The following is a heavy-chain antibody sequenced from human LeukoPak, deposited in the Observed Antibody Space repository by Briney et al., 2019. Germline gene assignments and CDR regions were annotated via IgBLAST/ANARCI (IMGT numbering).Heavy chain of an antibody. V-gene: IGHV4-59*01. D-gene: IGHD7-27*01. CDR1: GGSISSYL. Sequence: SGTLSLTCTVSGGSISSYLWSWIRQPPGKRLEWIGYTYYSGSTNYNPSLKSRVTISVDTSKNQFSLNLSSVTAADTAVYYCARDTGDWGKGGFDYWGQGTLVTVSS. CDR2: TYYSGST. J-gene: IGHJ4*02. CDR3: ARDTGDWGKGGFDY.